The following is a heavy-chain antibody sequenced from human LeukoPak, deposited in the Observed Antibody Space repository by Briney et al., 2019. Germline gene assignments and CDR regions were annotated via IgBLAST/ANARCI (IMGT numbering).Heavy chain of an antibody. CDR1: GGSISSHY. Sequence: PSETLSLTCTVSGGSISSHYWSWIRQPPGKGLEWIGYMFYTGTTNYNPSLKSRVTMSVDTSKNQFSLKLSSVTAADTAVYYCARAPQGVAAANYFDYWGQGTLVTVSS. J-gene: IGHJ4*02. V-gene: IGHV4-59*11. CDR3: ARAPQGVAAANYFDY. CDR2: MFYTGTT. D-gene: IGHD2-15*01.